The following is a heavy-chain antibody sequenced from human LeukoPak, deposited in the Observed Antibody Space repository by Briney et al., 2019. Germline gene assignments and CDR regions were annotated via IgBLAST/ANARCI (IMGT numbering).Heavy chain of an antibody. CDR2: IYYNGVS. Sequence: SETLSLTCTVSGGSISGYYWSWIRQPPGKGLEWIAYIYYNGVSNYNPSLKSRVIISVDSSKNQFSLKLTSVTAADTAVYYCARSQQYYYDSSGYLFDYWGQGTLVTVSS. CDR1: GGSISGYY. V-gene: IGHV4-59*01. CDR3: ARSQQYYYDSSGYLFDY. D-gene: IGHD3-22*01. J-gene: IGHJ4*02.